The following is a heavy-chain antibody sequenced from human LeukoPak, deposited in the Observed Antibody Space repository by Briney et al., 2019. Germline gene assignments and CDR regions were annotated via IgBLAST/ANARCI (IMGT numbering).Heavy chain of an antibody. CDR1: GFTFSSYA. J-gene: IGHJ4*02. CDR3: ARDPLTYGSGRYYQAFDY. Sequence: GGSLRLTCAASGFTFSSYAMHWVRQAPGQGLEWVAVISYDGSSEYYADSVKGRFIISRDNSKNTLYLQMNSLRAEDTAVYYCARDPLTYGSGRYYQAFDYWGQGTLVTVSS. V-gene: IGHV3-30-3*01. CDR2: ISYDGSSE. D-gene: IGHD3-10*01.